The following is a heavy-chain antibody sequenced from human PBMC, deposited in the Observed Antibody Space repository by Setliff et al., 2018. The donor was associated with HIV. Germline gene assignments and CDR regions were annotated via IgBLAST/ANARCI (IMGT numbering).Heavy chain of an antibody. Sequence: ASVKVSCKASGYTFTSYAMNWVRQAPGQGLEWMGWINTNTGNPTYAQGFTGRFVFSLDTSVSTAYLQISSLKAEDTAVYCCARGKRAMVRGVIITPAFDIWGQGTMVTVSS. CDR1: GYTFTSYA. V-gene: IGHV7-4-1*02. CDR2: INTNTGNP. CDR3: ARGKRAMVRGVIITPAFDI. D-gene: IGHD3-10*01. J-gene: IGHJ3*02.